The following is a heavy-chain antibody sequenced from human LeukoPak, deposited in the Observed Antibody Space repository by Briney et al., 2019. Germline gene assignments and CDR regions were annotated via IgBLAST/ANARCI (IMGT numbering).Heavy chain of an antibody. V-gene: IGHV1-2*02. J-gene: IGHJ4*02. CDR3: ARGCCRRWYGPVVHYFDY. CDR1: GYTFTGYY. D-gene: IGHD6-13*01. Sequence: ASVPVSCKASGYTFTGYYMHWVRQPPGQGLAGMGWINPNRGGTNYAQKFQSRVTMPRDTFISAAYMELSRLRSDSPAVDDCARGCCRRWYGPVVHYFDYWGQGNLVTVSS. CDR2: INPNRGGT.